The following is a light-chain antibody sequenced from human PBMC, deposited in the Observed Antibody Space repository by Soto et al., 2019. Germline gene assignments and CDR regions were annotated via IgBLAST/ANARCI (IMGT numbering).Light chain of an antibody. CDR3: MQARQTPIT. V-gene: IGKV2-28*01. Sequence: DIVMTQSPLSLPVTPGEPASISCRSSQSLQHSNGRNYLDWYLQKPGQSPQLLIYFGSNRASGVPDRFSGIGSGTDFTLKIRRVEADDVGVYYCMQARQTPITFGQGTRLEIK. J-gene: IGKJ5*01. CDR1: QSLQHSNGRNY. CDR2: FGS.